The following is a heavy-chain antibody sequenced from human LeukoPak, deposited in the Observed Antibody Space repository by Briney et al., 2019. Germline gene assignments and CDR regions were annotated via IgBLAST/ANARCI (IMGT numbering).Heavy chain of an antibody. CDR3: ARGVVGRDYFDY. CDR1: GFTFDDYT. D-gene: IGHD2-21*01. J-gene: IGHJ4*02. Sequence: GGSLRLSCAASGFTFDDYTMHWVRQAPGKGLEWVSLISWDGGSTYYADSVKGRFTISRDNSKNSLYLQMNSLRTEDTALYYCARGVVGRDYFDYWGQGTLVTVSS. CDR2: ISWDGGST. V-gene: IGHV3-43*01.